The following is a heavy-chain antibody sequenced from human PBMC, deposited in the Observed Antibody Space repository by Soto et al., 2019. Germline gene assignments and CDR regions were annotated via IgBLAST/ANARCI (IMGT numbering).Heavy chain of an antibody. J-gene: IGHJ3*02. CDR1: GGSISSSSYY. CDR3: ARLGRNYDSSGYYIIGAFDI. CDR2: IYYSGST. V-gene: IGHV4-39*01. D-gene: IGHD3-22*01. Sequence: PSETLSLTCTVSGGSISSSSYYWGWIRQPPGKGLEWIGSIYYSGSTYYNPSLKSRVTISVDTSKNQFSLKLSSVTAADTAVYYCARLGRNYDSSGYYIIGAFDIWGQGTMVTVS.